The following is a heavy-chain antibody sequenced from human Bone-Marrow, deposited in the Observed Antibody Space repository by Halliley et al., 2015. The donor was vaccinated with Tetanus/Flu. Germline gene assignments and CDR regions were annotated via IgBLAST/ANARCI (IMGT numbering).Heavy chain of an antibody. V-gene: IGHV4-59*09. Sequence: LEWIGYIFSGGETKDNRSLKSRVSMSVDTSRNQFSLKMRSVTAADTAVYFCAGGLPYGDYFFAYWGQGALVSVSS. D-gene: IGHD4-17*01. J-gene: IGHJ4*02. CDR2: IFSGGET. CDR3: AGGLPYGDYFFAY.